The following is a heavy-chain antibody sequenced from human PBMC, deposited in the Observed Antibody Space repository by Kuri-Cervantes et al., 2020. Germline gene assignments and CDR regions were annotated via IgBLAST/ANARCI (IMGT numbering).Heavy chain of an antibody. D-gene: IGHD2-15*01. J-gene: IGHJ6*02. CDR3: ARDRVVVDYYYYGLDV. CDR2: ISSSGSTI. V-gene: IGHV3-11*01. CDR1: GFAFSDYY. Sequence: GGSLRLSCAASGFAFSDYYMSWIRQAPGKGLEWVSYISSSGSTIYYADSVKGRFTISRDNAENSLYLQMNSLRAEDTAVYYCARDRVVVDYYYYGLDVWGQGTTVTVSS.